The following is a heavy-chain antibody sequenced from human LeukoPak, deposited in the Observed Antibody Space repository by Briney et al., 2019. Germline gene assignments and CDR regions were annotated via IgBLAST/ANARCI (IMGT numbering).Heavy chain of an antibody. Sequence: ASVKVSCKASGYTFTGYYMHWVRRAPGQGRVWMGWINPNSGGTNYAQKIQGRVTVTTDTSTSTAYMELRSLRSHDTAVYSSARDDYYDSSGYFSLWGQGTLVTVSS. CDR2: INPNSGGT. V-gene: IGHV1-2*02. D-gene: IGHD3-22*01. J-gene: IGHJ1*01. CDR3: ARDDYYDSSGYFSL. CDR1: GYTFTGYY.